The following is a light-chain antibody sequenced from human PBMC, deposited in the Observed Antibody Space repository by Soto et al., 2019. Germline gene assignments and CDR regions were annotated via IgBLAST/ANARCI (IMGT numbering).Light chain of an antibody. Sequence: DIVMTQSPDSLAVSLGGRATIKSKSSRSILSSSNNKSYLAWYQQKLGQPPKLLISWASTQEPGVPDRFSGSGSGTDSTLTIGSLQADDVAVYHCQQYFDTPTFGQGTKVEIK. CDR3: QQYFDTPT. CDR1: RSILSSSNNKSY. V-gene: IGKV4-1*01. CDR2: WAS. J-gene: IGKJ1*01.